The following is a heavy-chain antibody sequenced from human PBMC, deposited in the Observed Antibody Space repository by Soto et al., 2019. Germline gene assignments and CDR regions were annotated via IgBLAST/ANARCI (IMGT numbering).Heavy chain of an antibody. J-gene: IGHJ5*02. CDR3: GPAIVPPAICPLCFDP. CDR1: GYIFTSYT. Sequence: ASVKVSFKASGYIFTSYTIHWVRQAPGQRLELMGWINPVNGDTKYSQKFQGRVTISRDTSANIAYMELSSLRSEDTAIQYCGPAIVPPAICPLCFDPWGHCTLVTDSS. D-gene: IGHD2-2*02. CDR2: INPVNGDT. V-gene: IGHV1-3*01.